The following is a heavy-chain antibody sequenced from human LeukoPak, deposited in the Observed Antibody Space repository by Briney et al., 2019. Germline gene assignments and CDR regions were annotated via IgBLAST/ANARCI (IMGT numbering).Heavy chain of an antibody. CDR3: ARDCPPWVRGVIIFGALDV. CDR1: GGSISTTGYY. V-gene: IGHV4-39*07. Sequence: SETLSLTCTVSGGSISTTGYYWGWVRQPPGGGLEWIGSIYHSGTAYYSPSLKGRVTMSVDTSKNQFSLRLSSVTAADTAVYYCARDCPPWVRGVIIFGALDVWGQGTTVIVSS. D-gene: IGHD3-10*01. J-gene: IGHJ3*01. CDR2: IYHSGTA.